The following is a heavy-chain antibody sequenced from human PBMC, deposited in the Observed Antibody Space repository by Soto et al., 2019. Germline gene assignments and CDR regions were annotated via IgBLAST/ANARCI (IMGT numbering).Heavy chain of an antibody. V-gene: IGHV1-69*01. CDR1: GGTFSSYA. J-gene: IGHJ4*02. D-gene: IGHD1-7*01. Sequence: QVQLVQSGAEVKKPGSSVKVSCKASGGTFSSYAISWVRQAPGEGLEWMGGIIPIFGTANYAQKFQGRVTITADESTSTAYMELSSLRSEDTAVYYCARVGTTPDDERCYYFAYWGQGTLVTVSS. CDR2: IIPIFGTA. CDR3: ARVGTTPDDERCYYFAY.